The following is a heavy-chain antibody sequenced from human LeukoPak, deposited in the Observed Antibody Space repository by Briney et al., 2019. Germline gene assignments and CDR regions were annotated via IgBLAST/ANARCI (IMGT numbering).Heavy chain of an antibody. CDR3: AKDRGSSGWWYFDY. D-gene: IGHD6-19*01. CDR1: GFTFDDYA. J-gene: IGHJ4*02. CDR2: ISWNSGSI. V-gene: IGHV3-9*01. Sequence: GGSLRLSCAASGFTFDDYAMHWVRQAPGKGLEWVSGISWNSGSIGYADSVKGRFTISRDNTKNSLYLQMNSLRAEDTALYYCAKDRGSSGWWYFDYWGQGTLVTVSS.